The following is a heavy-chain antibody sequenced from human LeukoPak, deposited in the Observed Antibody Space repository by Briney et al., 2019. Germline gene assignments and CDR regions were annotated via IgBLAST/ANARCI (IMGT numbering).Heavy chain of an antibody. D-gene: IGHD3-22*01. CDR2: IYYCENT. J-gene: IGHJ4*02. V-gene: IGHV4-39*01. CDR3: ARRDDSSGYHKIFDY. Sequence: WLRQPPGKGLEWIGNIYYCENTYYNPSLKSRVTISIDTSKNQFYLKLSSLTAADTAVYYCARRDDSSGYHKIFDYWGPGTLVTVSS.